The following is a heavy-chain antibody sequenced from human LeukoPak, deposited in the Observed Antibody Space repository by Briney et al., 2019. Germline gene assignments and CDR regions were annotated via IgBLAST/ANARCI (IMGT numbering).Heavy chain of an antibody. CDR2: ISSSRSYI. J-gene: IGHJ4*02. Sequence: PGGSLRLSCTASGFTFGDYAMSWVRQAPGKGPEWVSFISSSRSYIYYADSVKGRFTISRDNAKNSLYLQMNSLRAEDTAVYYCARFIAAPYYFDYWGRGTLVTVSS. CDR3: ARFIAAPYYFDY. V-gene: IGHV3-21*01. D-gene: IGHD6-13*01. CDR1: GFTFGDYA.